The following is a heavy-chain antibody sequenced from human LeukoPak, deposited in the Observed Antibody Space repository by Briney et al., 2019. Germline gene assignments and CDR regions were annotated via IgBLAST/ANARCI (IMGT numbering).Heavy chain of an antibody. CDR2: INPGDNST. CDR3: AREYCSGGSCYQGFDY. Sequence: ASVKVSCKASGYTFTNYYMHWVRQAPGKGLEWMGIINPGDNSTVYAQNFQGRVTMIRNTSTSTVHMEVSSLRSEDTAVYYCAREYCSGGSCYQGFDYWGQGTLVTVSS. V-gene: IGHV1-46*01. D-gene: IGHD2-15*01. CDR1: GYTFTNYY. J-gene: IGHJ4*02.